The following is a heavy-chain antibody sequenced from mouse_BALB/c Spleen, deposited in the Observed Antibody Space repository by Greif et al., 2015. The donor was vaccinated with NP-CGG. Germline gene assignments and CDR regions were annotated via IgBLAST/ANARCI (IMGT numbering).Heavy chain of an antibody. V-gene: IGHV1-80*01. CDR3: ARVGNYYFDY. D-gene: IGHD2-1*01. Sequence: VQLQQSGAELVMPGSSVKISCKASGYAFSSYWMNWVKQRPGQGLEWIGQIYPGDGDTNYNGKFKGKATLTADKSSSTAYMQLSSLTSEDSAVYFCARVGNYYFDYWGQGTTLTVSS. CDR2: IYPGDGDT. CDR1: GYAFSSYW. J-gene: IGHJ2*01.